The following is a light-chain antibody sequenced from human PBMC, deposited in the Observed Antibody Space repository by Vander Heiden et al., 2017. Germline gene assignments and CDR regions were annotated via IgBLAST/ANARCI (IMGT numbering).Light chain of an antibody. CDR3: QQYNSYPYT. CDR2: KAS. Sequence: DIQMTQSPSTLSASVGDRVTITCRASQSIRTWLAWHQQKPEKAPKLLIYKASDLESGVPSRFSGSGSGTEFTLTISSLQPDDFASYYCQQYNSYPYTFGQGTKLEIK. J-gene: IGKJ2*01. V-gene: IGKV1-5*03. CDR1: QSIRTW.